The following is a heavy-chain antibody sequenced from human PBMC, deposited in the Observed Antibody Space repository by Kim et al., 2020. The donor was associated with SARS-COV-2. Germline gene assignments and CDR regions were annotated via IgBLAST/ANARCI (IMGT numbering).Heavy chain of an antibody. CDR3: ARDNLGYGDYVSGYYYYYGMDV. V-gene: IGHV3-11*05. D-gene: IGHD4-17*01. CDR1: GFTFSDYY. Sequence: GGSLRLSCAASGFTFSDYYMSWIRQAPGKGLEWVSYISSSSSYTNYADSVKGRFTISRDNAKNSLYLQMNSLRAEDTAVYYCARDNLGYGDYVSGYYYYYGMDVWGQGTTVTVSS. CDR2: ISSSSSYT. J-gene: IGHJ6*02.